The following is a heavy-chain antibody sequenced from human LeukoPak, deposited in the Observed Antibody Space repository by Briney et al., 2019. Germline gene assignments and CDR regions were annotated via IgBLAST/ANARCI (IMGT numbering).Heavy chain of an antibody. Sequence: SETLSLTCTVSGGSISSYYWSWIRLPPGKGLEWIGYLSKSGNTNYSPSLKSRVTIFGDTSKNQFFLKLSSVTASDTAVYYCARARYVNSFYAFDIWGQGTLVTVSS. D-gene: IGHD3-9*01. J-gene: IGHJ3*02. CDR3: ARARYVNSFYAFDI. V-gene: IGHV4-59*01. CDR2: LSKSGNT. CDR1: GGSISSYY.